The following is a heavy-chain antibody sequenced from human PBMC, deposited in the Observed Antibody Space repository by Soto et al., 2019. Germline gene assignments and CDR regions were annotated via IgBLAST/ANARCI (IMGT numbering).Heavy chain of an antibody. CDR3: ARGGGYCTPTSCAIDS. CDR1: RFDFSSYE. J-gene: IGHJ4*02. Sequence: GCSLRLSCVASRFDFSSYEMSWVRQAAGKGLEWVSRVSLTGDRTNYAGSVKGRFTVSRDNFKNALYLEMDSLRPDDTAIYYCARGGGYCTPTSCAIDSWGRGTPVTGSS. V-gene: IGHV3-23*01. D-gene: IGHD2-8*01. CDR2: VSLTGDRT.